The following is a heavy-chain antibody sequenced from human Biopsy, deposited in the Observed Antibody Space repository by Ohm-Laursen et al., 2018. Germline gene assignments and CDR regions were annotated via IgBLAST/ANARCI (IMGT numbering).Heavy chain of an antibody. CDR1: GDAFLGYY. CDR2: IYPNSGDT. J-gene: IGHJ4*02. Sequence: SSAKVSCKASGDAFLGYYLHWVRQAPGQGLEWMGSIYPNSGDTDFAQKFQGRVSMTRDTSVSTTYLELSSLRSDDTAIYYCARDLLEWSLPSWGQGTLVTVSS. CDR3: ARDLLEWSLPS. V-gene: IGHV1-2*02. D-gene: IGHD3-3*01.